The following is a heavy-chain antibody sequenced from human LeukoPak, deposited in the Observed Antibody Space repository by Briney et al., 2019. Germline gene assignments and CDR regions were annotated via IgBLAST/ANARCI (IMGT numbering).Heavy chain of an antibody. CDR2: IYYTGNT. Sequence: SETLSLTCSVSGDSIIGYYWGWIRQPPGKGLEWIGNIYYTGNTYYNSSLKSRVTISLDTSKNQFSLKVISMTAADTAAYYCARTTEAHSWQTRYYSYYMDVWGKGTTVTVSS. D-gene: IGHD6-13*01. V-gene: IGHV4-39*07. J-gene: IGHJ6*03. CDR3: ARTTEAHSWQTRYYSYYMDV. CDR1: GDSIIGYY.